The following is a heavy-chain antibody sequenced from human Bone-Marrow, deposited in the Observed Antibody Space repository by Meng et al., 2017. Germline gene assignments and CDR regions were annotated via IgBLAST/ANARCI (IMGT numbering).Heavy chain of an antibody. J-gene: IGHJ4*02. V-gene: IGHV4-34*01. D-gene: IGHD4-17*01. CDR1: GGSFSDYY. Sequence: QVQLQQWGAGLLKPSETLSLTCAVYGGSFSDYYWSWIRQPPEKGLEWIGEINHNGTTHYNPSLKSRVTISIDTSKNQFSLKLNSVTAADTAVYYCARGHAYGDYVASGYWGQGTLVTVSS. CDR2: INHNGTT. CDR3: ARGHAYGDYVASGY.